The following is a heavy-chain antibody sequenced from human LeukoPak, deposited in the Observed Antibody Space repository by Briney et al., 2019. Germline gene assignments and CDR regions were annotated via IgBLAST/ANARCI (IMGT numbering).Heavy chain of an antibody. D-gene: IGHD3-22*01. CDR2: MTPNIGNT. CDR3: AGQGYYDSSCYYHHDY. J-gene: IGHJ4*02. CDR1: GYTFTSYD. V-gene: IGHV1-8*01. Sequence: GASVRVSYKASGYTFTSYDINWGRQATGQGREGRGWMTPNIGNTGYAQKFPGRVTMTRTTSISTAYMELSSLRSEDTAVYYCAGQGYYDSSCYYHHDYWGQGTLVTVSS.